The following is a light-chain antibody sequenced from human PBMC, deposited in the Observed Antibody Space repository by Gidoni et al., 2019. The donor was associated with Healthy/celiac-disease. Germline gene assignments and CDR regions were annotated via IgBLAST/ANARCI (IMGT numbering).Light chain of an antibody. CDR3: QQYNNWYT. J-gene: IGKJ2*01. CDR2: GAS. CDR1: QSVSSN. Sequence: ELVMPQSPATLSVSPWERATLSCRASQSVSSNLAWYQQKPGQAPRLLIYGASTRATGIPARFSGSGSGTEFTLTISSLQSEDFAVYYCQQYNNWYTFGQGTKLEIK. V-gene: IGKV3-15*01.